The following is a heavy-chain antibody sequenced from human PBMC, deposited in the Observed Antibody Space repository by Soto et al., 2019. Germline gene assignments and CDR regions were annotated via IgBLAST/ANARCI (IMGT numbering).Heavy chain of an antibody. CDR3: VRVYGDEVNGVKRRCFDF. CDR2: VYFVGNS. J-gene: IGHJ4*02. CDR1: GDSISSASYF. V-gene: IGHV4-39*01. Sequence: QVQLQESGPGLVKPSETLSLTCTVSGDSISSASYFWGWIRQPPGKGLEWIGSVYFVGNSYYNPSLHRRVSLFVDASKSLFSLRLSSITGADTGVYYCVRVYGDEVNGVKRRCFDFWGQGTLVTFSS. D-gene: IGHD4-17*01.